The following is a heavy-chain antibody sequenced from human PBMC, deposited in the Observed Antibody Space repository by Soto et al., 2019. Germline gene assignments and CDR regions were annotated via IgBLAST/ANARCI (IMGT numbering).Heavy chain of an antibody. V-gene: IGHV4-34*01. J-gene: IGHJ6*02. CDR3: ARHGIYCSSTSCYNRPLYYYYYYGMDV. CDR2: INHSGST. Sequence: SETLSLTCAVYGGSFSGYYWSWIRQPPGKGLEWIGEINHSGSTNYNPSLKSRVTISVDTSKNQFSLKLSSVTAADTAVYYCARHGIYCSSTSCYNRPLYYYYYYGMDVWGQGTTVTVSS. CDR1: GGSFSGYY. D-gene: IGHD2-2*02.